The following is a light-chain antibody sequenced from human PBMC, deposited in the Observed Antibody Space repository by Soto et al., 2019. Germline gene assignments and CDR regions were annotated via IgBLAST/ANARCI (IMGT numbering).Light chain of an antibody. CDR1: QSIRSW. V-gene: IGKV1-5*03. CDR3: QPYNSYWT. Sequence: DIQMTQSPSTLSASVGDRVTITCRASQSIRSWLAWYQQKPGKDPKLLIYKASSLESGVPSRFSGSGSGTEFTLTISSLQPDDFATYYCQPYNSYWTFGQGTKVEIK. CDR2: KAS. J-gene: IGKJ1*01.